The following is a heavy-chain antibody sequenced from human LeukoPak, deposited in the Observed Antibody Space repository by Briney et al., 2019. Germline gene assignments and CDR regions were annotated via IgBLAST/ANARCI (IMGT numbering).Heavy chain of an antibody. CDR2: IYTSGST. Sequence: SETLSLTCTVSGGSISSYYWSWIRQPAGKGLEWIGRIYTSGSTNYNPSLKSRVTISVDTSKNQFSLKLSSVTAADTAVYYCARAPYDILTGYLMGGAFDIWGQGTMVTVSS. CDR3: ARAPYDILTGYLMGGAFDI. J-gene: IGHJ3*02. D-gene: IGHD3-9*01. CDR1: GGSISSYY. V-gene: IGHV4-4*07.